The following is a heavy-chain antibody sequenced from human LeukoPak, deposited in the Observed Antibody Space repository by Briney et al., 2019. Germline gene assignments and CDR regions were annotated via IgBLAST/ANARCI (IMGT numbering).Heavy chain of an antibody. CDR1: GGSISSGSYY. D-gene: IGHD3-22*01. Sequence: SQTLSLTCTVSGGSISSGSYYWSWIRQPAGKGLEWIGEINHSGSTNYNPSLNSRVTISVDTSKNQFSLKLRSVTAADTAVYYCATKDSSNYHYGALDVWGRGTMVAVSS. CDR3: ATKDSSNYHYGALDV. J-gene: IGHJ3*01. V-gene: IGHV4-61*09. CDR2: INHSGST.